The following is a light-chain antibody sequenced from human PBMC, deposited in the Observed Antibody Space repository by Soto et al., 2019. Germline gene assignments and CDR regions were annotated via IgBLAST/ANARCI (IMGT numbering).Light chain of an antibody. Sequence: QSVLTQSSYASASLGSSVKLTCTLSSGHSSYIIAWHQQQPGKAPRYLMKLEGSGSYNKGSGVPDRFSGSSSGADRYLTISNLQFEDEADYYCETWDSNTWVFGGGTKVTVL. J-gene: IGLJ3*02. V-gene: IGLV4-60*02. CDR2: LEGSGSY. CDR1: SGHSSYI. CDR3: ETWDSNTWV.